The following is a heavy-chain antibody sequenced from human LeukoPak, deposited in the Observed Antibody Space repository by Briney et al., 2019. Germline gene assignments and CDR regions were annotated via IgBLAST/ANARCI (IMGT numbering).Heavy chain of an antibody. CDR3: ARQIADSSGPIDY. D-gene: IGHD6-19*01. J-gene: IGHJ4*02. CDR2: IYPGDSDT. V-gene: IGHV5-51*01. Sequence: ESLKISCKGSGYTFASYWIAWVRQMPGNGLEWMGIIYPGDSDTRYSPSFQGQVTISADKSISTAYLQWSSLKASDTAMYYCARQIADSSGPIDYWGQGTLVTVSS. CDR1: GYTFASYW.